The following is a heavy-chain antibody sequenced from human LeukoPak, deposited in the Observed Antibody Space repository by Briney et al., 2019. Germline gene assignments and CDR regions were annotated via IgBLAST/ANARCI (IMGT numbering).Heavy chain of an antibody. CDR3: ARGRSNYYGMDV. D-gene: IGHD1-26*01. V-gene: IGHV4-59*01. CDR1: DGSINSYY. CDR2: IYYNGNT. J-gene: IGHJ6*02. Sequence: SETLSLTCSVSDGSINSYYWNWIRRPPGKGLEWIGYIYYNGNTNYSPSLKSRVTMSVDTSKNLFSLKASSVTAADTAVYYCARGRSNYYGMDVWGQGTTVTVSS.